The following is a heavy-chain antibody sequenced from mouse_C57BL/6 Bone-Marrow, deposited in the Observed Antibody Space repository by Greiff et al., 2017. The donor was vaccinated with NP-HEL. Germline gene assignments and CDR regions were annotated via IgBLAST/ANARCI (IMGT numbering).Heavy chain of an antibody. CDR2: INPYNGGT. Sequence: VQLQQSGPVLVKPGASVKMSCKASGYTFTDYYMNWVKQSHGKSLEWIGVINPYNGGTSYNQKFKGKATLTVDKSSSTAYMELNSLTSEDSAVYYCARPAYYTYFDVWGTGTTVTVSS. CDR3: ARPAYYTYFDV. V-gene: IGHV1-19*01. CDR1: GYTFTDYY. D-gene: IGHD2-12*01. J-gene: IGHJ1*03.